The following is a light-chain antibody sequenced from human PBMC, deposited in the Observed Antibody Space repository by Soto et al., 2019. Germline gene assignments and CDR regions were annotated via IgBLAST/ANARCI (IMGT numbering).Light chain of an antibody. J-gene: IGLJ2*01. V-gene: IGLV2-18*02. CDR3: CSYSGSTTPAL. CDR1: SSDFGSYNR. Sequence: SALTQPPSVSGSPGQSVTISCTGTSSDFGSYNRVSWYQQPPGTAPKLIIYEVNNRPSGVPDRFSGSRSGNTASLTISGLQTDDEADYYCCSYSGSTTPALFGGGTKLTVL. CDR2: EVN.